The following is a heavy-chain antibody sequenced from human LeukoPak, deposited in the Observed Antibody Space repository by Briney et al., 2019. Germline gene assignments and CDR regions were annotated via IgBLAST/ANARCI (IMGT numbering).Heavy chain of an antibody. Sequence: SETLSLTCTVSGGSISSYYWSWIRQPPAKGLEWIGYIYYSGSTNYNPSLKSRVTISVDTSKNQFSLKLSSVTAADTAVYYCARGLLSGWYIWGQGTLVTVSS. CDR3: ARGLLSGWYI. J-gene: IGHJ4*02. CDR1: GGSISSYY. V-gene: IGHV4-59*12. CDR2: IYYSGST. D-gene: IGHD6-19*01.